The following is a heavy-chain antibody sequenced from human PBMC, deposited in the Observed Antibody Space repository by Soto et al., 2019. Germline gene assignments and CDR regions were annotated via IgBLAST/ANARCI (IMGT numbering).Heavy chain of an antibody. D-gene: IGHD3-22*01. CDR1: GYTFTSYD. CDR3: ARERAVVITTMGRADYYYYGMDV. J-gene: IGHJ6*02. CDR2: MNPNSGNI. Sequence: QVQLVQYGAEVKKPGASVKVSCKASGYTFTSYDINWVRQATGQGLEWMGWMNPNSGNIGYAQKFEGRVTMTRNTSMSTAYMELSSLRSEDTAVYYCARERAVVITTMGRADYYYYGMDVWGQGTTVTVSS. V-gene: IGHV1-8*01.